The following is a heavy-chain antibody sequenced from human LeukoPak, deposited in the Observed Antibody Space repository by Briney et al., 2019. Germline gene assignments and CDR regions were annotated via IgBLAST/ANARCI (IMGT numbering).Heavy chain of an antibody. V-gene: IGHV3-21*01. CDR3: ASPVDIVATSPFYYYYGMDV. Sequence: GGSLRLSCAASGFTFSSYSMNWVCQAPGKGLEWVSSISSSSSYIYYADSVKGRFTISRDNAKNSLYLQMNSLRAEDTAVYYCASPVDIVATSPFYYYYGMDVWGQGTTVTVSS. CDR2: ISSSSSYI. J-gene: IGHJ6*02. D-gene: IGHD5-12*01. CDR1: GFTFSSYS.